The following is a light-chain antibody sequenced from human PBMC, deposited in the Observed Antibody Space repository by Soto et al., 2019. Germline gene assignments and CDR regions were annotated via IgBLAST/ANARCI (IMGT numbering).Light chain of an antibody. CDR2: DVS. CDR1: NSDIGGYNY. Sequence: QSALTQPASVSGSPGQSITISCTGTNSDIGGYNYVSWYQHHPGKAPKLMIYDVSNRPSGVSNRFSGSKSGNTASLTLSGLQTEDEADYYCSSYTSTSTPWVFGGWTKVTVL. J-gene: IGLJ3*02. CDR3: SSYTSTSTPWV. V-gene: IGLV2-14*03.